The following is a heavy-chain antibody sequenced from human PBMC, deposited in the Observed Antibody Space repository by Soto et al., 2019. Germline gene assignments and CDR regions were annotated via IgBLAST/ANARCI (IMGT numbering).Heavy chain of an antibody. Sequence: QVQLVESGGDVVQPGRSLRLSCAASGFTFSSYGMHWVRQAPGKGLEWVAVISYDGSNKYYADSVKGRFTISRDNSKNTLYLQMNSLRAEDTAVYYCAKDYDSSGYPGIGYWGQGTLVTVSS. CDR1: GFTFSSYG. V-gene: IGHV3-30*18. D-gene: IGHD3-22*01. J-gene: IGHJ4*02. CDR2: ISYDGSNK. CDR3: AKDYDSSGYPGIGY.